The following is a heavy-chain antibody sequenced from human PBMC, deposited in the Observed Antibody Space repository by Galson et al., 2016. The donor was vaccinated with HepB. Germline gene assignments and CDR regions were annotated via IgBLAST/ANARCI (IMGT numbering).Heavy chain of an antibody. V-gene: IGHV3-33*01. D-gene: IGHD1-26*01. CDR1: GFTFSTYG. Sequence: SLRLSCAVSGFTFSTYGMHWVRQAPGKGLEWVAVIWYDGSRKYYGDSVKDRFTISRDDSKDMLYLQMNSLRADDTAVYYCARDSGKYGIDVWGQGTTVTVSS. CDR3: ARDSGKYGIDV. J-gene: IGHJ6*02. CDR2: IWYDGSRK.